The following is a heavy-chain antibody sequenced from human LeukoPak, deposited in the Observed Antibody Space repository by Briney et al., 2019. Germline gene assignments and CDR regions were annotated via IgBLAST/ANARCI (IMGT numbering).Heavy chain of an antibody. CDR2: INPSGGST. J-gene: IGHJ6*03. Sequence: ASVKVSCKASGGTFSSYAISWVRQAPGQGLEWMGIINPSGGSTSYAQKFQGRVTMTRDTSTSTVYMELSSLRSEDTAGYYCARVEKSHYDSLYYMDVWGKGTTVTVSS. D-gene: IGHD3-3*01. CDR3: ARVEKSHYDSLYYMDV. V-gene: IGHV1-46*01. CDR1: GGTFSSYA.